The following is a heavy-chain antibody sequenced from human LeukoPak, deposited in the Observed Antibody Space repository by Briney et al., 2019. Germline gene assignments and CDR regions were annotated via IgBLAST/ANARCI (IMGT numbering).Heavy chain of an antibody. J-gene: IGHJ5*02. CDR3: ARDLRYMTTVTTWVGWFDP. CDR2: IYYSGGT. D-gene: IGHD4-17*01. CDR1: GGSISSYY. V-gene: IGHV4-59*01. Sequence: SETLSLTCTVSGGSISSYYWSWIRQPPGKGLEWIGYIYYSGGTNYNPSLKSRVTISVDTSKNQFSLKLSSVTAADTAVYYCARDLRYMTTVTTWVGWFDPWGQGTLVTVSS.